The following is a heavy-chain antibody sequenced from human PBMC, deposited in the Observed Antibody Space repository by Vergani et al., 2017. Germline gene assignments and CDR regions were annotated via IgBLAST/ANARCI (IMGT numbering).Heavy chain of an antibody. D-gene: IGHD3-16*02. CDR2: MSGSGGST. CDR3: AGEVITIGVGIVRDLYHYYYGMDV. Sequence: EVQLLESGGGLVQPGGSLRLSCAASGFTFSSYAMSWVRQAPGKGLEWVSAMSGSGGSTYYADSVKGRFPISRDNAKYPLYLQMNSLRAEDTAVYYCAGEVITIGVGIVRDLYHYYYGMDVWGQGTTVTVSS. J-gene: IGHJ6*02. V-gene: IGHV3-23*01. CDR1: GFTFSSYA.